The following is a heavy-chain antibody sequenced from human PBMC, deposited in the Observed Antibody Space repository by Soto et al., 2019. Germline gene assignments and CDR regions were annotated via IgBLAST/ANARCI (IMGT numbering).Heavy chain of an antibody. D-gene: IGHD3-10*01. J-gene: IGHJ3*02. V-gene: IGHV1-24*01. CDR2: FDPEDGET. CDR3: ATGPLWLGPASAFDI. Sequence: GGSVKVSCKVSGYTLTELSLHWVRQAPGKGLEWMGGFDPEDGETIYAQKFQGRVTMTEDTSTDTAYMELSSLRSEDTAVYYCATGPLWLGPASAFDIWGQGTMVTVSS. CDR1: GYTLTELS.